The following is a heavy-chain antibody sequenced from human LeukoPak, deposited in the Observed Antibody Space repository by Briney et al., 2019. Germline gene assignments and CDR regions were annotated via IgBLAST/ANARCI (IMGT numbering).Heavy chain of an antibody. CDR1: GFTFSSYA. V-gene: IGHV3-23*01. CDR2: ISGSGGST. J-gene: IGHJ4*02. Sequence: QTGGSLRLSCAASGFTFSSYAMSWVRQAPGKGLEWVSAISGSGGSTYYADSVKGRFTISRDNSKNTLYLQMNSLRAEDTALYYCARATVATGGGDYWGQGTLVTVSS. D-gene: IGHD5-12*01. CDR3: ARATVATGGGDY.